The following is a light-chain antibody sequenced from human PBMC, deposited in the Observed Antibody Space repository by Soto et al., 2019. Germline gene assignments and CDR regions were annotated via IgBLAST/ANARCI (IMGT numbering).Light chain of an antibody. J-gene: IGKJ1*01. Sequence: DIQMTQSPSTLSASVGDRVTITFRAIQSISSWLTWYQQKPGKAHKLLIYKASTLQSGVPSRFSGSGSAGTEFTLTISSLQPDDFATYYCQQYNTYSTWTFGQGTKVDIK. CDR3: QQYNTYSTWT. CDR1: QSISSW. V-gene: IGKV1-5*03. CDR2: KAS.